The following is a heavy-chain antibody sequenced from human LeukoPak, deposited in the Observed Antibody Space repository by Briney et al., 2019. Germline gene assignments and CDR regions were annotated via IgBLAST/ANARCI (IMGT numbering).Heavy chain of an antibody. Sequence: SETLSLTCAVYGGSFSGYYWSWIRQPPGKGLEWIGEINHSGSTNYNPSLKSRVTLSVDTSKNQFSLKLNSVTAADTAVYYCARGSITIFGVVIPFDYWGQGTLVTVSS. CDR3: ARGSITIFGVVIPFDY. CDR2: INHSGST. V-gene: IGHV4-34*01. CDR1: GGSFSGYY. D-gene: IGHD3-3*01. J-gene: IGHJ4*02.